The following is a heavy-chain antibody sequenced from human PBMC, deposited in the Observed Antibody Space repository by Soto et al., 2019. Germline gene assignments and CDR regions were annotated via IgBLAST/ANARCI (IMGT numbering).Heavy chain of an antibody. CDR2: IYPGDSDT. Sequence: PGESLKISCKGSGYNFTSYWIGWVRQMPGKGLEWMGIIYPGDSDTRYSPSFQGQVTISADKSISTAYLQWSSLKASDTAMYYCARGNNYYYYYMDVWGKGTTVTVSS. CDR3: ARGNNYYYYYMDV. J-gene: IGHJ6*03. D-gene: IGHD4-4*01. V-gene: IGHV5-51*01. CDR1: GYNFTSYW.